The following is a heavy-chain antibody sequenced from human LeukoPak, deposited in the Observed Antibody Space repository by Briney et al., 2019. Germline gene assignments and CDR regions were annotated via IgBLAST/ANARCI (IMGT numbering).Heavy chain of an antibody. CDR2: IRYDGSNI. J-gene: IGHJ4*02. CDR3: ARPLAVAGTMVSRDY. V-gene: IGHV3-30*02. D-gene: IGHD6-19*01. CDR1: GFTVSNNY. Sequence: PGGSLRLSCAASGFTVSNNYMSWVRQAPGKGLEWVAFIRYDGSNIHYADSVKGRFTISRDNAKNSLYLQMNSLRAEDTAVYYCARPLAVAGTMVSRDYWGQGTLVTVSS.